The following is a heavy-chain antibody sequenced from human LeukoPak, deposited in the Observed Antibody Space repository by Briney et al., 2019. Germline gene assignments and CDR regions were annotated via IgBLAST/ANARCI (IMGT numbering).Heavy chain of an antibody. CDR3: AIQVGATPIISEPFDY. D-gene: IGHD1-26*01. CDR1: GGSISSSSYY. J-gene: IGHJ4*02. CDR2: IYYSGST. Sequence: SETLSLTCTVSGGSISSSSYYWGWICQPPGKGLEWIGSIYYSGSTYYNPSLKSRVTISVDTSKNQFSLKLSSVTAADTAVYYCAIQVGATPIISEPFDYWGQGTLVTVSS. V-gene: IGHV4-39*01.